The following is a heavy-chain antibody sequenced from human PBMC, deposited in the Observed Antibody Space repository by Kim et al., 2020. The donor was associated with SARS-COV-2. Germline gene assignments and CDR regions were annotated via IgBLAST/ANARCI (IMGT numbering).Heavy chain of an antibody. V-gene: IGHV3-48*02. CDR3: ARDPRQEFGDYAFDY. CDR2: IGTTGGAK. Sequence: GGSLRLSCAASGFTFHTYSLRWVRQAPGKGLEWVARIGTTGGAKRYADSVKGRFTISRDNAEKSLFLQMNSLRDDDTAVYFCARDPRQEFGDYAFDYLG. CDR1: GFTFHTYS. J-gene: IGHJ4*01. D-gene: IGHD4-17*01.